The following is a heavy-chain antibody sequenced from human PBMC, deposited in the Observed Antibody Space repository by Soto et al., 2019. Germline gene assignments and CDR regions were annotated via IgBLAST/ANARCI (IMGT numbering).Heavy chain of an antibody. CDR2: ISSSSSYI. CDR3: ARDLGPLDY. V-gene: IGHV3-21*01. Sequence: GGSPRLSCAASGLTFRSFSMNWVRQAPGKGLEWVSSISSSSSYIYYADSVKGRFTISRDNAKNSLYLQMNSLRAEDTAVYYCARDLGPLDYWGQGTLVTVSS. D-gene: IGHD3-16*01. J-gene: IGHJ4*02. CDR1: GLTFRSFS.